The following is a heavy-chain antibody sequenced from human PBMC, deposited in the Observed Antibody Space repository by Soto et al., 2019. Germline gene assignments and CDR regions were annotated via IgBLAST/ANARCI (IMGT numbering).Heavy chain of an antibody. D-gene: IGHD6-19*01. Sequence: ASVKVSCKASRVTFTSYAMYWARQAPGQRLEWMGWINAGNGNTKYSQKFQGRVTITRDTSASTAYMELSSLRSEDTAVYYCARVKYSSGWYDYWGQGTLVTVSS. V-gene: IGHV1-3*01. J-gene: IGHJ4*02. CDR3: ARVKYSSGWYDY. CDR1: RVTFTSYA. CDR2: INAGNGNT.